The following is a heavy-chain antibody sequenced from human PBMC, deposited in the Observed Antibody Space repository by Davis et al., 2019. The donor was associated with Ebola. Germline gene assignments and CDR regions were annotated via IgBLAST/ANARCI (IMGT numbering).Heavy chain of an antibody. CDR2: IIPIFGTA. CDR3: ARGGVAYSDLDY. CDR1: GGTFSSYA. J-gene: IGHJ4*02. Sequence: SVKVSCKASGGTFSSYAISWVRQAPGQGLEWMGGIIPIFGTANYAQRFQGRVTMTRENSMSTAYMELSSLRSEDTAVYFCARGGVAYSDLDYWGQGTLVAVSS. V-gene: IGHV1-69*05. D-gene: IGHD2-21*01.